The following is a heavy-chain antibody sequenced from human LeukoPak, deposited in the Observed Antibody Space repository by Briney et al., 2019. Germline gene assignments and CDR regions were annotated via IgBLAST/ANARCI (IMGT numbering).Heavy chain of an antibody. Sequence: PSETLSLTCAVYGGSFSGYYRSWIRQPPGKGLEWIGEINHSGSTNYNPSLKSRVTISVDTSKNQFSLKLSSVTAADTAVYYCARCSGSPRRYFQHWGQGTLVTVSS. J-gene: IGHJ1*01. V-gene: IGHV4-34*01. CDR1: GGSFSGYY. CDR2: INHSGST. D-gene: IGHD1-26*01. CDR3: ARCSGSPRRYFQH.